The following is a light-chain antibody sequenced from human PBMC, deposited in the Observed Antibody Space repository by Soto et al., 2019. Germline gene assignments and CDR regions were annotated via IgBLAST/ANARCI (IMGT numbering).Light chain of an antibody. J-gene: IGKJ1*01. CDR2: GAS. CDR3: QQYGSSPRT. CDR1: QSVSSSY. V-gene: IGKV3-20*01. Sequence: IVLTQSPGTLSLSPGEGATLSCRASQSVSSSYLAWYQQKPGQAPRLLIYGASSRATGIPDRFSGSGSGTDFTLTISRLEPEDFAVYYCQQYGSSPRTFGQGTKVDI.